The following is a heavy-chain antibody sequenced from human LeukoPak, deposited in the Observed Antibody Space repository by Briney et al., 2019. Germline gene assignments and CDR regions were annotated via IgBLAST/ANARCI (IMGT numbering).Heavy chain of an antibody. D-gene: IGHD3-3*01. CDR2: IRQDGSVK. V-gene: IGHV3-7*01. J-gene: IGHJ6*03. CDR3: ARDRATYDFWSGYRYYYYMDV. CDR1: GFNFGTYW. Sequence: GGSLRLSCAASGFNFGTYWMSWVRQAPGKGLEWLANIRQDGSVKFYVDSVKGRFTISRDNAKSSLYLQMNSLRVEDTAVYYCARDRATYDFWSGYRYYYYMDVWGKGTTVTVSS.